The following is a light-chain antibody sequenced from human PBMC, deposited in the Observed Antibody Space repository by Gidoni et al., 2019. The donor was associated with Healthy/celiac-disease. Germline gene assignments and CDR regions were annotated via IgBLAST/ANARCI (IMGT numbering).Light chain of an antibody. J-gene: IGKJ3*01. CDR1: QGISSY. Sequence: DIQLTQSPSFLSASVGDRVTITCRASQGISSYLAWYQQKPGKAPKLLIYAASRFSGSGSGTEFTLTISSLQPEDFATYYCQQLNSYPLTFGPGTKVDIK. CDR2: AA. V-gene: IGKV1-9*01. CDR3: QQLNSYPLT.